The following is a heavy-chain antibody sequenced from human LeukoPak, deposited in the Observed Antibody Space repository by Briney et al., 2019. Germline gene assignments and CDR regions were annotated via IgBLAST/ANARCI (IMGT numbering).Heavy chain of an antibody. J-gene: IGHJ5*02. CDR2: IKQDGSEK. D-gene: IGHD4-17*01. V-gene: IGHV3-7*01. Sequence: GGSLRLSCAASGFTFSGYWMSWVRQAPGKGLEWVANIKQDGSEKYYVDSVKGRFTISRDNAKNSLYLQMNSLRAEDTAVYYCARRLRRENWFDPWGQGTLVTVSS. CDR3: ARRLRRENWFDP. CDR1: GFTFSGYW.